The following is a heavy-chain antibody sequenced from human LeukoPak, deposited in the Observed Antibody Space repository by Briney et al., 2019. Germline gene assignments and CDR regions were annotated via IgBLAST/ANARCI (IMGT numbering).Heavy chain of an antibody. J-gene: IGHJ1*01. Sequence: PRGSLRLSCVASGFSFTSYWMSWVRPAPGEGLGWVANTMQDGSEKYYVDSVKGRFTISRDNAKDSLYLQMNSLRAEDTAVYYCPRELRYFERLLASEYFQHWGQGTLVTVSS. V-gene: IGHV3-7*01. CDR3: PRELRYFERLLASEYFQH. CDR2: TMQDGSEK. D-gene: IGHD3-9*01. CDR1: GFSFTSYW.